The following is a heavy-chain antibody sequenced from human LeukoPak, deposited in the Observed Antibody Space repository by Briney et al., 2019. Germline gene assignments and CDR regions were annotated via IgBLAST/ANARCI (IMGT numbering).Heavy chain of an antibody. D-gene: IGHD6-13*01. CDR3: ARAGYSSTWYSRYFDL. CDR2: ISSSSSYI. Sequence: GGSLRLSCAASGFTFSSYSMNWVRQAPGKGLEWVSSISSSSSYIYYADSVKGRFTISRDNAKNSLYLQMNSLRAEDTAVYYCARAGYSSTWYSRYFDLWGRGTLVTVSS. V-gene: IGHV3-21*01. CDR1: GFTFSSYS. J-gene: IGHJ2*01.